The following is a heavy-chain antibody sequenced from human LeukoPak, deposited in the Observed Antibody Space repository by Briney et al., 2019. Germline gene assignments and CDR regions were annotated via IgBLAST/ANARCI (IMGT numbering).Heavy chain of an antibody. J-gene: IGHJ4*02. CDR3: ARGIVIGGLDY. D-gene: IGHD2/OR15-2a*01. Sequence: SETLSLTCAVYGGSFSGGGYSWSWIRQPPGKGLEWIGYIYHSGSTYYNPSLKSRVTISVDRSKNQFSLKLSSVTAADTAVYYCARGIVIGGLDYWGQGTLVTVSS. CDR1: GGSFSGGGYS. CDR2: IYHSGST. V-gene: IGHV4-30-2*01.